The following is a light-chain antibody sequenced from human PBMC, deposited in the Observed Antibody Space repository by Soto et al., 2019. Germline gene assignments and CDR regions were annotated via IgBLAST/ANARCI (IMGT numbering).Light chain of an antibody. CDR1: QGISNR. CDR2: QAS. V-gene: IGKV1-5*03. J-gene: IGKJ1*01. CDR3: QQYNSHWT. Sequence: DVQITQSPSTLSASVGDRVTITCRASQGISNRLAWYQQKPGKAPKLLIYQASSLKSGVPSRFGGSGSGTEFTLTITSLQPDDFATYYCQQYNSHWTFGQGTKVDIK.